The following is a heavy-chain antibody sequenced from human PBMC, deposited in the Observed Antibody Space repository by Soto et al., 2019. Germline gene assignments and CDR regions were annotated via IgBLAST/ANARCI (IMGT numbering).Heavy chain of an antibody. CDR1: GGSISSSSYY. Sequence: QLQLQESGPGLVKPSETLSLTCTVSGGSISSSSYYWGWIRQSPGKGLEWIGSIYYSGSTYYNPSLKSRVTISVDTSKNQFSLKLSSVTAADTAVYYCARLRKRYCSGGSCYPLDYWGQGTLVTVSS. J-gene: IGHJ4*02. CDR2: IYYSGST. CDR3: ARLRKRYCSGGSCYPLDY. V-gene: IGHV4-39*01. D-gene: IGHD2-15*01.